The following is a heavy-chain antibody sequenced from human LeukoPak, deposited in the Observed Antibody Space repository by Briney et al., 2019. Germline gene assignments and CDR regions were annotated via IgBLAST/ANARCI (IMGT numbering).Heavy chain of an antibody. CDR2: IYPGDSDT. J-gene: IGHJ4*02. CDR1: GYTFSTYW. Sequence: GESLKISCQGSGYTFSTYWIAWVRQMPGKGLEWMGIIYPGDSDTRYSPSFQGQVTISADRSITTAYLQWSSLKASDTAMYYCARTRDGSGNHYFDYWGQGTLVTVSS. D-gene: IGHD3-10*01. V-gene: IGHV5-51*01. CDR3: ARTRDGSGNHYFDY.